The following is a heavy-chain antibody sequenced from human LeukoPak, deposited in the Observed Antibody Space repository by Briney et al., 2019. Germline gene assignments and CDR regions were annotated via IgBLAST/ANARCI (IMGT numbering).Heavy chain of an antibody. Sequence: GASVNVSCKASGYTFTAYYMHWVRQAPGQGLEWMGCLNPNSGDTNYAQRFQGRVTMTRDTSISTAYMELSRLRSDDTAVYYCAAQDYFDNWGQGTLVTISS. CDR2: LNPNSGDT. CDR3: AAQDYFDN. J-gene: IGHJ4*02. V-gene: IGHV1-2*02. CDR1: GYTFTAYY.